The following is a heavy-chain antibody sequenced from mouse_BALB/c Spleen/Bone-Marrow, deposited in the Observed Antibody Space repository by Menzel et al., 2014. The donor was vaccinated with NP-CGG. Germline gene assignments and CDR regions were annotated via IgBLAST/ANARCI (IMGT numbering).Heavy chain of an antibody. V-gene: IGHV5-6-5*01. CDR2: ISSAGST. Sequence: EVQVVESGGDLVKPGGSLKLSCAASGFTFSNYAISWVRQTPEKRLKWVASISSAGSTYYPDSVRGRFTISRDSARNILYLQMSSLRSEDSAMYYCGRWTTYALMDYWSQGTSAPVSS. D-gene: IGHD5-5*01. CDR1: GFTFSNYA. CDR3: GRWTTYALMDY. J-gene: IGHJ4*01.